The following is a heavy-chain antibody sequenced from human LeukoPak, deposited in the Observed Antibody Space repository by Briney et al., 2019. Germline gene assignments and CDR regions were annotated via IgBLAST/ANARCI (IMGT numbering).Heavy chain of an antibody. V-gene: IGHV1-69*05. D-gene: IGHD5-18*01. J-gene: IGHJ4*02. Sequence: SVKVSCKASGGTFSSYAISWVRQAPGQGLEWMGRIIPIFGTANYAQKFQGRVTITTDESTSTAYMELSSLRSEDTAVYYCARVSSYGRYYFDYWGQGTLSPSPQ. CDR3: ARVSSYGRYYFDY. CDR1: GGTFSSYA. CDR2: IIPIFGTA.